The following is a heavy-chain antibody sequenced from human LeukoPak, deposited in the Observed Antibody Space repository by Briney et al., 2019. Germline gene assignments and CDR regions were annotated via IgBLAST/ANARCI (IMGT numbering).Heavy chain of an antibody. CDR2: TSSSSTYI. J-gene: IGHJ4*02. Sequence: GGSLRLSCAASGFTFSSYSMNWVRQAPGKGLEWVSSTSSSSTYIYYADSVKGRFTISRDNAKNSLYLQMNSLRAEDTAVYYCARDHGMATSTNFDYWGQGTLVTVSS. CDR3: ARDHGMATSTNFDY. CDR1: GFTFSSYS. D-gene: IGHD5-24*01. V-gene: IGHV3-21*01.